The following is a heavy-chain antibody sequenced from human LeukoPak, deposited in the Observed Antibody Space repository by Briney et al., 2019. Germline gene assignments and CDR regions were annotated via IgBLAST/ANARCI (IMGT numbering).Heavy chain of an antibody. CDR2: MNPYSGKA. V-gene: IGHV1-8*01. D-gene: IGHD2-15*01. CDR3: ARVHCSGGSCYSRLAPGAGYRAYFDD. Sequence: ASVKVSGKAVGYTFTSYDINWVPQAAGQGREWRGGMNPYSGKAGYAQEIQTRGTMTRNNSISPAYMELSSLRSEDTAVYYCARVHCSGGSCYSRLAPGAGYRAYFDDWGQGTLVTAPS. CDR1: GYTFTSYD. J-gene: IGHJ4*02.